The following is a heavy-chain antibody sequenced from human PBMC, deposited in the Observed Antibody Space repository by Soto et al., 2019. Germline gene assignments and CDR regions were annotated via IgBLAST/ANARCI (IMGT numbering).Heavy chain of an antibody. V-gene: IGHV4-31*03. Sequence: SETLSLTCTVSGGSISSGGYYWSWIRQHPGKGLEWIGYIYYSGSTYYNPSLKSRVTISVDTSKNQFSLKLSSVTAADTAVYYCARLKGYCSSTSCSHNWFDPWGQGTLVTVSS. CDR2: IYYSGST. CDR1: GGSISSGGYY. CDR3: ARLKGYCSSTSCSHNWFDP. D-gene: IGHD2-2*01. J-gene: IGHJ5*02.